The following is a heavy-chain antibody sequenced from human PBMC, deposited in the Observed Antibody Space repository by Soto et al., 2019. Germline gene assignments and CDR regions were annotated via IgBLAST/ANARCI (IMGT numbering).Heavy chain of an antibody. J-gene: IGHJ4*02. V-gene: IGHV3-30*18. CDR1: GFTFSSYG. CDR2: ISYDGSNK. CDR3: AKDSLGPGY. D-gene: IGHD1-26*01. Sequence: QVQLVESGGGVVQPGRSLRLSCAASGFTFSSYGMHWVRQAPGKGLEWVAVISYDGSNKYYADSVKGRFTISRDNSKNTLYLQMNSLRAEDTAVYYCAKDSLGPGYWGQGTLVTVSS.